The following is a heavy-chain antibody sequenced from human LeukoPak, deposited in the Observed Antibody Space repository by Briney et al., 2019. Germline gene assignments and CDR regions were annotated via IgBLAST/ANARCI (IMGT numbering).Heavy chain of an antibody. J-gene: IGHJ5*02. CDR1: GGSITSTNY. Sequence: SETLSLTCGVSGGSITSTNYWTWVRQPPGKGLEWIGEINLSGSTNYNPTLKSRVTISVDTSKNQLSLKLSSVTAADTAVYYCARGLGSWYNHWGQGTLLTVSS. CDR3: ARGLGSWYNH. V-gene: IGHV4-4*02. CDR2: INLSGST.